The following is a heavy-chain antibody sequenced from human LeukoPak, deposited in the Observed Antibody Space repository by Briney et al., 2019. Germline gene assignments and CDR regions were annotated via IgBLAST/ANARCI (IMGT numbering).Heavy chain of an antibody. Sequence: SETLSLTCTVSGGSIINYYWSWVRQPAGKGLEWIGYIYYSGTTNYNPSLKSRVTISVDTSKNQFSLQLSSVTAADTAVYYCAREDPQTTVPEGMDVWGQGTTVTVSS. D-gene: IGHD4-17*01. CDR3: AREDPQTTVPEGMDV. V-gene: IGHV4-59*01. CDR2: IYYSGTT. J-gene: IGHJ6*02. CDR1: GGSIINYY.